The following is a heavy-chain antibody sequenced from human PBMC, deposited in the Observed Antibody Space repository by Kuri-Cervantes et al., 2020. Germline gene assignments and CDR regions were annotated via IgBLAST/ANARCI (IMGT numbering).Heavy chain of an antibody. Sequence: GESLKISCTASGFTFSSYGMHWVRQAPGKGLEWVAVISYDGSNKYYADSVKGRFTISRDNSKNTLYLQMNSLRAEDTAVYYCAKDHYYYDIPYWGQGTLVTFSS. J-gene: IGHJ4*02. CDR3: AKDHYYYDIPY. D-gene: IGHD3-22*01. V-gene: IGHV3-30*18. CDR2: ISYDGSNK. CDR1: GFTFSSYG.